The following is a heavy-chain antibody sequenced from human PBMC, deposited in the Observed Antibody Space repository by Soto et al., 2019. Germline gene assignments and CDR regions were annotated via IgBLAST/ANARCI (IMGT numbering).Heavy chain of an antibody. D-gene: IGHD3-22*01. CDR2: IKEDGSEK. CDR3: ARVGAPGGYYYYFDY. J-gene: IGHJ4*02. V-gene: IGHV3-7*01. Sequence: GGSLRLSCAASGFRFSSYWMSWVRQAPGKGLEWVANIKEDGSEKYYVDSVKGRFSISRDNAKNSLYLQMNSLRAEDTAVYYCARVGAPGGYYYYFDYWGRGTQVTVSS. CDR1: GFRFSSYW.